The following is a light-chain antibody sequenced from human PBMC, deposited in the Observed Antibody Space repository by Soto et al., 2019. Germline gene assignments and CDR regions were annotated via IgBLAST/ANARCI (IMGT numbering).Light chain of an antibody. V-gene: IGKV1-9*01. CDR1: QVISTS. Sequence: DIQLTQPQSFLSPSIGESDTITCLASQVISTSLAWYQVKPGKAPKLLIYAASTLESGVPSRFSATVSGTEFSLTITSLQPEDFATYYCQQLFDSPITLGQGTRLEIK. CDR3: QQLFDSPIT. J-gene: IGKJ5*01. CDR2: AAS.